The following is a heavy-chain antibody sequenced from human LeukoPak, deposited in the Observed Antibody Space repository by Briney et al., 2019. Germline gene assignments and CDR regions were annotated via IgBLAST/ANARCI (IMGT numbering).Heavy chain of an antibody. V-gene: IGHV1-69*05. CDR2: IIPIFGTA. CDR1: GGTFSSYA. D-gene: IGHD3-10*01. CDR3: ARDSRTMVEDY. Sequence: GASVKVSCKASGGTFSSYAISWVRQAPGQGLEWMGRIIPIFGTANYAQKLQGRVTMTTDTSTSTAYMELRSLRSDDTAVYYCARDSRTMVEDYWGQGTLVTVSS. J-gene: IGHJ4*02.